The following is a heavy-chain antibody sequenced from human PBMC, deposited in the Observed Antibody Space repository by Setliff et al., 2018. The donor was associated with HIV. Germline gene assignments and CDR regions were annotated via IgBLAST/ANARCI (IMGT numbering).Heavy chain of an antibody. Sequence: LRLSCAASGFSLSAHGMHWVRQAPGKGLEWVAGIWHDVTKDYYADSVKGRFSLTGDYSKNTVSLQMNSLRAEDTAVYYCARPYSTSSWFFDYWGQGTLVTVSS. CDR3: ARPYSTSSWFFDY. D-gene: IGHD6-6*01. CDR2: IWHDVTKD. CDR1: GFSLSAHG. J-gene: IGHJ4*02. V-gene: IGHV3-33*01.